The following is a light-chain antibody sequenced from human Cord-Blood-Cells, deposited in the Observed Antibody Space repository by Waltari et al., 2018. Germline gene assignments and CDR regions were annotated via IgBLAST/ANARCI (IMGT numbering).Light chain of an antibody. CDR3: CSYAGSYTLV. CDR2: DVS. Sequence: QSALTQPRSVSGSPGPSVTLSCTGTSSAVGVYNYVSWYQQHPGKAPKLMIYDVSKRPSGVPDRFSGSKSGNTASLTISGLQAEDEADYYCCSYAGSYTLVFGGGTKLTVL. CDR1: SSAVGVYNY. V-gene: IGLV2-11*01. J-gene: IGLJ2*01.